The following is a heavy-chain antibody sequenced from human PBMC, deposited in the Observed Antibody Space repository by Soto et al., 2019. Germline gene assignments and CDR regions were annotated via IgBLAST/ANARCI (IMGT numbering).Heavy chain of an antibody. CDR3: ARDSALSLLQPIWFDH. CDR2: ISAYNGNT. V-gene: IGHV1-18*04. D-gene: IGHD3-16*02. CDR1: GYTFTSYG. Sequence: ASVKVSCKASGYTFTSYGISWVRQAPGQGLEWMGWISAYNGNTNYAQKLQGRVIMTTDTSTSTAYMELRSLRSDDTAVYNCARDSALSLLQPIWFDHWGQGNLLTVSS. J-gene: IGHJ5*02.